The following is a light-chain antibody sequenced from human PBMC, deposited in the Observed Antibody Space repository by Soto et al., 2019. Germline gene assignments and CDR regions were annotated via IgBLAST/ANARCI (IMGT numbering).Light chain of an antibody. CDR3: QQHTQWPIT. V-gene: IGKV3D-15*01. CDR2: GIS. Sequence: EVVMTQSPATLSVSPGERATLSCRASQSVNSNYLAWYQQKPGQPPRLLIYGISTRATGIPDRFSASGSGTEFTLPISSLQPEEFAIYYCQQHTQWPITFGQGTRLEMK. CDR1: QSVNSN. J-gene: IGKJ5*01.